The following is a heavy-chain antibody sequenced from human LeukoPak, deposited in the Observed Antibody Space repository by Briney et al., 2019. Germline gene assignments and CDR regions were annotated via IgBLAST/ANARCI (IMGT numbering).Heavy chain of an antibody. J-gene: IGHJ4*02. Sequence: ASVKVSCKVSGYTLTELSMHWVRQAPGKGLEWMGGFDPEDGETIYAQKFQGRVTMTEDTSTDTAYMELSSLRSEDTAVYYCATEPLSGSYRGYYLDYWGQGTLVTVSS. D-gene: IGHD1-26*01. V-gene: IGHV1-24*01. CDR1: GYTLTELS. CDR3: ATEPLSGSYRGYYLDY. CDR2: FDPEDGET.